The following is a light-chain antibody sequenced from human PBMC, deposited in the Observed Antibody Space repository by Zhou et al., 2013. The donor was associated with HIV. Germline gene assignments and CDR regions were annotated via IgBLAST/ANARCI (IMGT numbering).Light chain of an antibody. CDR2: RNN. Sequence: QSVLTQPPSASGTPGQRVTISCSGGNSNIGSNYVYWYQQLPGTTPKLLIYRNNQRPSGVPDRFSGSKSGTSASLAISGLRSEDEADYYCAAWDDSLSSVVFGGGTKLTVL. J-gene: IGLJ2*01. CDR1: NSNIGSNY. V-gene: IGLV1-47*01. CDR3: AAWDDSLSSVV.